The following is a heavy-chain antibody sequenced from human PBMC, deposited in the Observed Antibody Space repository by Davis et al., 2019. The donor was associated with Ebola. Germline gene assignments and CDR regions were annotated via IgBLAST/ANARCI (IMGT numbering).Heavy chain of an antibody. CDR3: ARRAYTSEGMDV. Sequence: AASVQVSCKASGYTFTGYYLNWVRQAPGQGLEWMGRINPNNGGTNYAQKFQGRVTMTSDTSISTAYMELSNLRSDDTVLYYCARRAYTSEGMDVWGQGTKVTVSS. CDR2: INPNNGGT. J-gene: IGHJ6*02. D-gene: IGHD3-10*01. CDR1: GYTFTGYY. V-gene: IGHV1-2*05.